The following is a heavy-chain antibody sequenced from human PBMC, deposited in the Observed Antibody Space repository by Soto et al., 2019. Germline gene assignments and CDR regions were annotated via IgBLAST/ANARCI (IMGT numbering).Heavy chain of an antibody. CDR1: GGTFSSYA. Sequence: ASVQVSCVASGGTFSSYAISWVRHVPGQGLEWMGGIIPIFGTANYAQKFQGRVTITADESTSTAYMELSSLRSEDTAVYYCARGTMMTYGMDVWGQGTTVTVSS. D-gene: IGHD3-22*01. CDR2: IIPIFGTA. CDR3: ARGTMMTYGMDV. V-gene: IGHV1-69*13. J-gene: IGHJ6*02.